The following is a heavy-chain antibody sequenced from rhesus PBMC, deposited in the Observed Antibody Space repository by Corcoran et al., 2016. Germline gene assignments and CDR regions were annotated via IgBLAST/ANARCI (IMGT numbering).Heavy chain of an antibody. CDR3: VRDQVVRRKVLYYFDY. D-gene: IGHD3-16*01. J-gene: IGHJ4*01. CDR2: IDGRGGST. Sequence: QVQLQESGPGLVKPSETLSHTCAVAGGSIRSNYWSWIREPPGKGREWFGCIDGRGGSTSYNPSLTSRFTISTDTSKNQFSLKLSSVTAADTAVYYCVRDQVVRRKVLYYFDYWGQGVLVTISS. V-gene: IGHV4-147*01. CDR1: GGSIRSNY.